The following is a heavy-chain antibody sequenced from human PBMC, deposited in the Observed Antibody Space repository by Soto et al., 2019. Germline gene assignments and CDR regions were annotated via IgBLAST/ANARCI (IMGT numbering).Heavy chain of an antibody. CDR2: ISGSGGST. CDR3: ASLAESYYYGPMGYNWFDS. D-gene: IGHD3-10*01. J-gene: IGHJ5*01. CDR1: GFTFIIYA. V-gene: IGHV3-23*01. Sequence: QPGGSLRLPCAASGFTFIIYAMSWVRQSPGKGLEWVSAISGSGGSTYYAVSVKGRFTISRDNSKNTLYLQMNSLNAEATAVYSCASLAESYYYGPMGYNWFDSWGQGTLVTVSS.